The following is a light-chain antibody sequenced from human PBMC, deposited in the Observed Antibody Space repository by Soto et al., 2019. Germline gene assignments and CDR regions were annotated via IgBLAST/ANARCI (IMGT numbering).Light chain of an antibody. Sequence: DIQMTQSPSSLSASVGDRVIITCRASQGISNYLAWYQQKPGKVPKLLIYAASTLQSGVPSRFSGSGSGTDFTFTISGLQPEDVATYYCKKYNSAPLTFGGGTKVDIK. CDR1: QGISNY. V-gene: IGKV1-27*01. CDR3: KKYNSAPLT. J-gene: IGKJ4*01. CDR2: AAS.